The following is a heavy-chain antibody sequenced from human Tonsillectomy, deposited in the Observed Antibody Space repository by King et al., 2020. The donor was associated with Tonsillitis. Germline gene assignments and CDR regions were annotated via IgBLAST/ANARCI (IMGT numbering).Heavy chain of an antibody. D-gene: IGHD3-22*01. Sequence: VQLVESGGGLVKPGGSLRLSCAASGFTFSSYSMNWVRQAPGKGLEWVSSISSSSSYIYYADSVKGRFTISRENAKNSLYLQMNSLRAEDTAVYYCARQPYYYDSSGYYFWAFDIWGQGTMVTVSS. CDR3: ARQPYYYDSSGYYFWAFDI. CDR2: ISSSSSYI. V-gene: IGHV3-21*01. CDR1: GFTFSSYS. J-gene: IGHJ3*02.